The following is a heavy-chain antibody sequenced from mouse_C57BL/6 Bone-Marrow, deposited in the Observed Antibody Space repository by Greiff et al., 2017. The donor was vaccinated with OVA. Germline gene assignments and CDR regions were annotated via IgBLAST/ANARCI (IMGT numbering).Heavy chain of an antibody. CDR2: IRSKSNNYAT. D-gene: IGHD1-1*01. CDR1: GFSFNTYA. J-gene: IGHJ1*03. V-gene: IGHV10-1*01. CDR3: VSNYYGSSPSFYFDV. Sequence: EVKLVESGGGLVQPKGSLKLSCAASGFSFNTYAMNWVRQAPGKGLEWVARIRSKSNNYATYYADSVKDRFTISRDDSESMLYLQMNNLKTEDTAMYYCVSNYYGSSPSFYFDVWGTGTTVTVSS.